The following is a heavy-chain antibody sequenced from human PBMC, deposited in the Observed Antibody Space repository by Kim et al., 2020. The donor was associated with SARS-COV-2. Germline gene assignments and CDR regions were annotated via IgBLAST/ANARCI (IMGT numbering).Heavy chain of an antibody. CDR1: GGSFSGYY. CDR2: INHSGST. Sequence: SETLSLTCAVYGGSFSGYYWSWIRQPPGKGLEWIGEINHSGSTNYNPSLKSRVTISVDTSKNQFSLKLSSVTAADTAVYYCARGRSYYGSGSYYRYFDLWGRGTLVTVSS. V-gene: IGHV4-34*01. J-gene: IGHJ2*01. CDR3: ARGRSYYGSGSYYRYFDL. D-gene: IGHD3-10*01.